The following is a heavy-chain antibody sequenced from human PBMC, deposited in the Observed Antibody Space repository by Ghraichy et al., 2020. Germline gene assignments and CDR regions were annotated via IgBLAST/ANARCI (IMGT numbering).Heavy chain of an antibody. Sequence: SETLSLTCSVSGGSISTYYWSWIRRPPGKGLEWIGYVYYIGSTEYSPSLESRVAMSVDTSKNQFSLKLSSLTAADTAVYYCARGVDFWDGYSFDCWGQGTLVTVSS. V-gene: IGHV4-59*12. CDR1: GGSISTYY. D-gene: IGHD3-3*01. CDR2: VYYIGST. J-gene: IGHJ4*02. CDR3: ARGVDFWDGYSFDC.